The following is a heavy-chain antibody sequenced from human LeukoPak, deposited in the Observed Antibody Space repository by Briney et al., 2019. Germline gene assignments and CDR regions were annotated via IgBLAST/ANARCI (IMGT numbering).Heavy chain of an antibody. CDR2: IYYSGST. J-gene: IGHJ4*02. Sequence: PSETLSLTCTVSGGSISSGGYYWSWIRQHPGKGLEWIGYIYYSGSTYYNPSLKSRVTISVDTSKNQFSLKLSSVTAADTAVYYCARYRGSSWYGTFDYWGQGTLVTVSS. CDR1: GGSISSGGYY. V-gene: IGHV4-31*03. D-gene: IGHD6-13*01. CDR3: ARYRGSSWYGTFDY.